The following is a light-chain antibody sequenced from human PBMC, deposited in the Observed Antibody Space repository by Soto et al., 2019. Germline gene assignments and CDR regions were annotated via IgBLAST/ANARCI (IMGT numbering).Light chain of an antibody. Sequence: QAVLTQPASVSGSPGQSITISCTGTSSDIGTYNFVSWYQHHPGKAPKLIIYEVSYRPSGVSSRFSGSKSGNTASLTISGLQADDEADYYCTSFTGSSTVGVFGGGTKVTVL. V-gene: IGLV2-14*01. J-gene: IGLJ3*02. CDR3: TSFTGSSTVGV. CDR1: SSDIGTYNF. CDR2: EVS.